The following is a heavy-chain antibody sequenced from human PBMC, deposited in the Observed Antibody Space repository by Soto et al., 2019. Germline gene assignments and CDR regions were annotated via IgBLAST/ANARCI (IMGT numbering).Heavy chain of an antibody. D-gene: IGHD6-13*01. CDR1: GYTFTGYY. CDR3: ARGLIAAAGRWFDP. CDR2: INPNSGST. J-gene: IGHJ5*02. V-gene: IGHV1-2*02. Sequence: ASVKVSCKASGYTFTGYYMHWVRQAPGQGLEWMGWINPNSGSTNYAQKFQGRVTMTRDTSISTAYMELSRLRSDDTAVYYCARGLIAAAGRWFDPWGQGTLVTSPQ.